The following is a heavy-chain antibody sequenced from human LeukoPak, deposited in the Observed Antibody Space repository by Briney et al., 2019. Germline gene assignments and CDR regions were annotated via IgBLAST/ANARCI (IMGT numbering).Heavy chain of an antibody. CDR1: GYTFTGYY. V-gene: IGHV1-2*02. D-gene: IGHD6-13*01. CDR2: INPNSGGT. J-gene: IGHJ4*02. Sequence: ASVKLSCKASGYTFTGYYLHWVRLAPGQGLEWMGWINPNSGGTNYPHKFHGRVTMTRDTSISTAYMELTGLRSDDTAVYYCAKDAYSGVSGSFYSDHWGQGTLVTVSS. CDR3: AKDAYSGVSGSFYSDH.